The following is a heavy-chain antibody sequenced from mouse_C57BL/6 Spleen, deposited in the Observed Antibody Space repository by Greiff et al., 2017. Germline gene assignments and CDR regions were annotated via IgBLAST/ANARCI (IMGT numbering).Heavy chain of an antibody. CDR1: GYAFSSSW. J-gene: IGHJ2*01. CDR3: ARRYYGSPHFYY. D-gene: IGHD1-1*01. Sequence: VQGVESGPELVKPGASVKISCKASGYAFSSSWMNWVKQRPGKGLEWIGRIYPGDGDTNYNGKLKGRATLTADKSSSTAYMQLSSLTSEDSAVSLCARRYYGSPHFYYWGQGTTLTVSS. CDR2: IYPGDGDT. V-gene: IGHV1-82*01.